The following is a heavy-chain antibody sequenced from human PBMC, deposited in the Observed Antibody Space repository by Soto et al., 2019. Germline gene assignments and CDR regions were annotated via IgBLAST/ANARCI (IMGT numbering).Heavy chain of an antibody. V-gene: IGHV3-21*01. CDR1: GFTFSSYS. J-gene: IGHJ4*02. CDR2: ISSSSSYI. CDR3: XXXXXXXXXXXXXGY. Sequence: EVQLVESGGGLVKPGGSLRLSCAASGFTFSSYSMNWVRQAPGKGLEWVSSISSSSSYIYYADSVKGRFTISRDNAKNSLYLQMNSLRAEDXAVXXXXXXXXXXXXXXXXGYWGQGTLVTVSS.